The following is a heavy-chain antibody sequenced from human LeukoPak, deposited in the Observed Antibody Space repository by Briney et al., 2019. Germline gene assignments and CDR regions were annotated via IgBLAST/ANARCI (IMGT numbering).Heavy chain of an antibody. J-gene: IGHJ4*02. CDR1: GYTFTSYY. D-gene: IGHD3-16*01. CDR2: INPSGGST. V-gene: IGHV1-46*01. Sequence: ASVKVSCKASGYTFTSYYMHWVRQAPGQGLEWMGIINPSGGSTSYAQKFQRRVTMTRDTSTSTVYMELSSLRSEDTAVYYSALTGIMITFGGDTVPDYWGQGTLVTVSS. CDR3: ALTGIMITFGGDTVPDY.